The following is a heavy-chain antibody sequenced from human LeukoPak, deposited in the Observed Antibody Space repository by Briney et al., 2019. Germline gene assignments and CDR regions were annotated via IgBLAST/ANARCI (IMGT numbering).Heavy chain of an antibody. J-gene: IGHJ5*02. CDR3: ATSRGAS. D-gene: IGHD3-16*01. V-gene: IGHV3-53*01. CDR1: GFIVSSDF. Sequence: GGSLRLSCAASGFIVSSDFMSWVRQAPGKGLEWVSLISSDGATYYADSVKGRFTISRDSFKNTLSLQMNSLRAGDTAVYYCATSRGASWGPGTLVTVSS. CDR2: ISSDGAT.